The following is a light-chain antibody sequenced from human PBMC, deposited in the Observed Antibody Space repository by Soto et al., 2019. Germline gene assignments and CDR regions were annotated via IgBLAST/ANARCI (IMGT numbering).Light chain of an antibody. J-gene: IGLJ1*01. Sequence: QSALTQPASVSGSPGQSITISCTGTSSDVGSYNYVSWYQQYPGKAPKLLIYGNSNRPSGVPDRFSGSKSGTSASLAITGLQAEDEADYYCQSYDSSLSGYVFGTGTKLTVL. CDR3: QSYDSSLSGYV. CDR2: GNS. CDR1: SSDVGSYNY. V-gene: IGLV2-14*01.